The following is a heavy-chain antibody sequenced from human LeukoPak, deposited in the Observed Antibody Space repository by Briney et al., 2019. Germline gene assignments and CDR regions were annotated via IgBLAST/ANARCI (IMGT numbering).Heavy chain of an antibody. Sequence: GGSLRLSCAASGFTFSSYDMSWVRQAPGKGLEWVSAISGSGGSTYYADSVKGRFTISRDNSKSTLYLQMNSLRAEDTAVYYCAKVWDSGNYYPFDYWGQGTLVTVSS. CDR3: AKVWDSGNYYPFDY. D-gene: IGHD1-26*01. CDR1: GFTFSSYD. V-gene: IGHV3-23*01. CDR2: ISGSGGST. J-gene: IGHJ4*02.